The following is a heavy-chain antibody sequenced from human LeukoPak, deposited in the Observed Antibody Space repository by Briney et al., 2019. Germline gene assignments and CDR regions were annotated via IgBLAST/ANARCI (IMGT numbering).Heavy chain of an antibody. V-gene: IGHV4-34*01. CDR1: GGSFSGYY. CDR3: ARTGLRGSYYYYYYMDV. Sequence: SETLSLTCAVYGGSFSGYYWSWIRHPPGEGLEWIGEINHSGSTNYNTSHKRRVTRSVDTSNNQFSLKLSSVTAADTAVYYCARTGLRGSYYYYYYMDVWGKGTTVTVSS. J-gene: IGHJ6*03. CDR2: INHSGST. D-gene: IGHD2-15*01.